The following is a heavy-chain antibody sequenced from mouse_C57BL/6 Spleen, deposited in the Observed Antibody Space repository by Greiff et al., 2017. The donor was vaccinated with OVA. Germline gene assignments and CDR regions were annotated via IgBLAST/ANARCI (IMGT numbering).Heavy chain of an antibody. CDR1: GFTFSDYG. CDR3: AKNYYGSWFAY. D-gene: IGHD1-1*01. V-gene: IGHV5-17*01. J-gene: IGHJ3*01. CDR2: ISSVSSTI. Sequence: EVQGVESGGGLVKPGGSLKLSCAASGFTFSDYGMHWVRQAPEKGLEWVAYISSVSSTIYYADTVKGRFTISRDNAKNTLFLQMTSLRSEDTAMYYCAKNYYGSWFAYWGQGTLVTVSA.